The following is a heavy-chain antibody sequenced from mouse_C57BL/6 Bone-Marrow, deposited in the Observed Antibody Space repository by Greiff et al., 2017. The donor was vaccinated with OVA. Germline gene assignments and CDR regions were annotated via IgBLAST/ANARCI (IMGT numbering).Heavy chain of an antibody. Sequence: VKLQESGAELARPGASVKLSCKASGYTFTSYGISWVKQRTGQGLEWIGEIYPRSGNTYYNEKFKGKATLTADKSSSTAYMELRSLTSEDSAVYFCARRNITTVVALDYWGKGTTLTVSS. CDR1: GYTFTSYG. CDR3: ARRNITTVVALDY. D-gene: IGHD1-1*01. CDR2: IYPRSGNT. V-gene: IGHV1-81*01. J-gene: IGHJ2*01.